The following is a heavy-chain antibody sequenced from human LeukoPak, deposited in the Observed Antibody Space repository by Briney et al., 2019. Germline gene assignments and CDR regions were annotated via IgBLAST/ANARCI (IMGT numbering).Heavy chain of an antibody. J-gene: IGHJ4*02. D-gene: IGHD3-22*01. CDR1: GDSISSSSYY. V-gene: IGHV4-39*07. Sequence: SETLSLTCTVSGDSISSSSYYWGWIRQPPGKGLEWIGSIYYSGSTYYNPSLKSRVTISVDTSKNQFSLKLSSVTAADTAVYYCARGRSYYYDSSGYQELDYWGQGTLVTVSS. CDR2: IYYSGST. CDR3: ARGRSYYYDSSGYQELDY.